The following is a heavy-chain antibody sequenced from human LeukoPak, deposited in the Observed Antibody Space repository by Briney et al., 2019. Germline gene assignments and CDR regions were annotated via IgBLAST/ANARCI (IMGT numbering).Heavy chain of an antibody. CDR1: GFTFTSYA. J-gene: IGHJ4*02. D-gene: IGHD3-9*01. CDR2: IRGSGGNT. Sequence: PGGSLRLSCAASGFTFTSYAMSWVRQAPGKGLEGVSSIRGSGGNTYYADSVKGRFTISRDNAKNTLYLQMNSLRAEDTAVYYCASLHDILTGYYYRDRNTPPDYWGQGTLVTVSS. CDR3: ASLHDILTGYYYRDRNTPPDY. V-gene: IGHV3-23*01.